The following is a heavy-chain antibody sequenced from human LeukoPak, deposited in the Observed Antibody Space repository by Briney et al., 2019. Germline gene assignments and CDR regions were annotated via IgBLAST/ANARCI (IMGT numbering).Heavy chain of an antibody. Sequence: GASVKVPCKASGGTFSSYAISWVRQAPGQGLEWMGGIIPIFGTANYAQKFQGRVTITADESTSTAYMELSSLRSEDTAVYYCASDGVAARPLDYWGQGTLVTVSS. V-gene: IGHV1-69*13. CDR2: IIPIFGTA. D-gene: IGHD6-6*01. J-gene: IGHJ4*02. CDR3: ASDGVAARPLDY. CDR1: GGTFSSYA.